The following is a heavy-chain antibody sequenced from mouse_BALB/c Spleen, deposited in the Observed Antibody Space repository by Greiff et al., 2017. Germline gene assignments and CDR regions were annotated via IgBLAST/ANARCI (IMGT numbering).Heavy chain of an antibody. CDR2: IDPSDSET. J-gene: IGHJ4*01. V-gene: IGHV1S127*01. D-gene: IGHD2-3*01. CDR1: GYSFTSYW. CDR3: ARCDGYQFNAMDY. Sequence: QVQLQQSGPQLVRPGASVKISCKASGYSFTSYWMHWVKQRPGQGLEWIGMIDPSDSETRLNQKFKDKATLTVDKSSSTAYMQLSSPTSEDSAVYYCARCDGYQFNAMDYWGQGTSVTVSS.